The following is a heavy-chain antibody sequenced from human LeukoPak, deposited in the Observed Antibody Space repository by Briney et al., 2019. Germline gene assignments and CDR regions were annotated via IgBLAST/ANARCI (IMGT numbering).Heavy chain of an antibody. CDR3: ARNYYGSGSYSRLDS. Sequence: GGSLRLSCAASGFIVSSNDVSGVRQAPRKGLEGVSVTHSGGGTYYADSVKGRFTISRDNSKNTLYLQMNSLRAEDTALYYCARNYYGSGSYSRLDSWGQGTLVTVSS. D-gene: IGHD3-10*01. J-gene: IGHJ4*02. V-gene: IGHV3-53*01. CDR1: GFIVSSND. CDR2: THSGGGT.